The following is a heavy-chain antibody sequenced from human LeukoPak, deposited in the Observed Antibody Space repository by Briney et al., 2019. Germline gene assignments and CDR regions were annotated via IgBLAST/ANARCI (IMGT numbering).Heavy chain of an antibody. D-gene: IGHD3-22*01. J-gene: IGHJ4*02. CDR2: ISYDGSNK. CDR1: GFTFSSYG. V-gene: IGHV3-30*18. Sequence: GRSLRLSCAASGFTFSSYGIRWVRQAPGKGLEWVAIISYDGSNKYYADSVKGRFTISRDNSKNTLYLQMNSLRAEDTAMYYCAKDGIVVSYFDYWGQGTLVTVSS. CDR3: AKDGIVVSYFDY.